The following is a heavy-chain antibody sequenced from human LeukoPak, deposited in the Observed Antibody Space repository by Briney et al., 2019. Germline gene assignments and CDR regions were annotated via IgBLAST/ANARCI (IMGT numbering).Heavy chain of an antibody. J-gene: IGHJ4*02. Sequence: GRSLRLSCAASGFTFSSYGMHWVRQAPGKGLEWVAVIWYDGSNKYYADSVKGRFTISRDNSKNTLYLQMNSLRAEDTAVYYCARDQGYCSGGSCYSWYYFDYWGQGTLVTVSS. CDR2: IWYDGSNK. CDR1: GFTFSSYG. V-gene: IGHV3-33*01. CDR3: ARDQGYCSGGSCYSWYYFDY. D-gene: IGHD2-15*01.